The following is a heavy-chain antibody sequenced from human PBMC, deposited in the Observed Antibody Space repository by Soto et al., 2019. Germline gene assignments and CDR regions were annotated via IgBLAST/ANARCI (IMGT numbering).Heavy chain of an antibody. CDR1: GFTFSSYG. V-gene: IGHV3-33*01. D-gene: IGHD2-15*01. CDR2: IWYDGSNK. Sequence: GGSLRLSCAASGFTFSSYGMHWVRQAPGKGLEWVAVIWYDGSNKYYADSVKGRFTISRDNSKNTLYLQMNSLRAEDTAVYYCARDGPFAATLGLSNAFDIWGQGTMVTVSS. J-gene: IGHJ3*02. CDR3: ARDGPFAATLGLSNAFDI.